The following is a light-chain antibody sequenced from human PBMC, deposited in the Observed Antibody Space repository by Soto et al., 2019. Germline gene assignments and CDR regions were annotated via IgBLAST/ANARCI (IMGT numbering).Light chain of an antibody. Sequence: QPASVSGSPGQSITISCTGTSSDVGGYNYVSWYQQHPGKAPKLMIYDVSNRPSGVSNRFSGSKSGNTASLTISGLQAEDEADYYCSSYTSSSTNVFGTGTKVTVL. CDR2: DVS. CDR1: SSDVGGYNY. J-gene: IGLJ1*01. CDR3: SSYTSSSTNV. V-gene: IGLV2-14*01.